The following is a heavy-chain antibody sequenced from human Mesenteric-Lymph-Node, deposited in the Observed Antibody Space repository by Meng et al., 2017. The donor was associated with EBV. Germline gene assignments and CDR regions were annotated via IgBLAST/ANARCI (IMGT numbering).Heavy chain of an antibody. CDR2: LFHSGSA. D-gene: IGHD3-22*01. J-gene: IGHJ4*02. Sequence: LQAWVPGLCTHSRRRSLTGDDSGGCMTGSNWWSWFLQPLGKGLEWIGELFHSGSAKYNPSLKSRVTISVAKSQDNFSLRLSSVTAADTAVYYCVRRVVVMKEEELDHWGQGTLVTVSS. V-gene: IGHV4-4*02. CDR3: VRRVVVMKEEELDH. CDR1: GGCMTGSNW.